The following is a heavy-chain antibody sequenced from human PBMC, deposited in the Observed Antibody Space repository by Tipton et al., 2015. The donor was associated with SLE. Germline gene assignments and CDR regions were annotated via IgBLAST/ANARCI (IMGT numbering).Heavy chain of an antibody. CDR3: VRQRLWSDY. Sequence: GWIRQPPGKGLGWIGNIYYTGSTYYNPSLRSRVTISIDTSKSHFSLKLTSVTATDTAVYYCVRQRLWSDYWGQGNLVTVSS. V-gene: IGHV4-39*01. J-gene: IGHJ4*02. D-gene: IGHD2-21*01. CDR2: IYYTGST.